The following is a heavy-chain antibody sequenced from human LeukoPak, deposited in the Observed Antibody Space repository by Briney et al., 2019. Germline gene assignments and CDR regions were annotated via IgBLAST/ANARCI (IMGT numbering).Heavy chain of an antibody. Sequence: GGSLRLSCAASGFTFSSYAMHWVRQAPGKGLEWVAVISYDGSNKYYADSVKGRFTISRDNSKNTLYLQMNSLRAEDTAVYYCAKGVRFLEWLPDYWGQGTLVTVPS. V-gene: IGHV3-30-3*01. CDR1: GFTFSSYA. D-gene: IGHD3-3*01. J-gene: IGHJ4*02. CDR3: AKGVRFLEWLPDY. CDR2: ISYDGSNK.